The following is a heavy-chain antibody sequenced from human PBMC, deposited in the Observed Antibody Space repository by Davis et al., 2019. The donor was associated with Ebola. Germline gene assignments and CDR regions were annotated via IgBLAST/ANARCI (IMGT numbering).Heavy chain of an antibody. V-gene: IGHV3-30*04. D-gene: IGHD5-24*01. CDR2: ISYDGSNK. J-gene: IGHJ4*02. CDR1: GFTFSSYA. Sequence: GESLKISCAASGFTFSSYAMHWVRQAPGKGLEWVAVISYDGSNKYYADSVKGRFTISRDNSKNTLYLQMNSLRAEDTAVYYCARDPRDGYNGYFDYWGQGTLVTVSS. CDR3: ARDPRDGYNGYFDY.